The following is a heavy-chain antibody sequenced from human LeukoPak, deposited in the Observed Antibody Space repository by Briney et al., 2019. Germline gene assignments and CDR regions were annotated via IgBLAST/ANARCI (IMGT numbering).Heavy chain of an antibody. Sequence: GGSLRLSCAASGFTFSSYGMNWVRQAPGKGLEWVSFISSSSSYINYADSVKGRFTISRDNAKKSLYLQMNSLRAEDTAVYYCAKDEEGIFDYWGQGTLVTVSS. D-gene: IGHD3-10*01. J-gene: IGHJ4*02. CDR1: GFTFSSYG. CDR3: AKDEEGIFDY. V-gene: IGHV3-21*01. CDR2: ISSSSSYI.